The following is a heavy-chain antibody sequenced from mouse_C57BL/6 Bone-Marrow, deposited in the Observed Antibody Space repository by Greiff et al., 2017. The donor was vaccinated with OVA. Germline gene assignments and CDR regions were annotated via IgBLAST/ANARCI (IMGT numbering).Heavy chain of an antibody. CDR2: IDPETGGT. CDR3: ARRFTTARGTYFDY. D-gene: IGHD1-2*01. V-gene: IGHV1-15*01. Sequence: QVQLKQSGAELVRPGASVTLSCKASGYTFTDYEMHWVKQTPVHGLEWIGAIDPETGGTAYNQKFKGKAILTADKSSSTAYMELRSLTSEDSAVYYCARRFTTARGTYFDYWGQGTTLTVSS. J-gene: IGHJ2*01. CDR1: GYTFTDYE.